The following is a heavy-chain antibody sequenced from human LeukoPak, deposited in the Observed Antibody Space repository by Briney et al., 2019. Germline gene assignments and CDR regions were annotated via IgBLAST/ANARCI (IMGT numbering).Heavy chain of an antibody. D-gene: IGHD1-14*01. CDR3: ARDRTGSY. CDR2: IFYSGST. V-gene: IGHV4-61*01. Sequence: SETLSLTCTVSGGSISSSSYYWSWIRQPPGKGLEWIGYIFYSGSTNCNPSLKSRVTISVDTSKNQFSLKLSSVTAADTAVYYCARDRTGSYWGQGTLVTVSS. J-gene: IGHJ4*02. CDR1: GGSISSSSYY.